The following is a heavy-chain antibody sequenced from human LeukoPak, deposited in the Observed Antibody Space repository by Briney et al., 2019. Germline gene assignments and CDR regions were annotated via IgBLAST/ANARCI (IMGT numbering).Heavy chain of an antibody. Sequence: PGGSLRLSCAASVFTFSSYVMTWVRQAPGRGLEWVSGISGSGVSTYYADSVKGRFTISRDNSKNTLYLQINSLRAEDTAIYYCAKGASSGWLLYWFDPWGRGTLVTVSS. D-gene: IGHD6-19*01. V-gene: IGHV3-23*01. CDR3: AKGASSGWLLYWFDP. CDR1: VFTFSSYV. CDR2: ISGSGVST. J-gene: IGHJ5*02.